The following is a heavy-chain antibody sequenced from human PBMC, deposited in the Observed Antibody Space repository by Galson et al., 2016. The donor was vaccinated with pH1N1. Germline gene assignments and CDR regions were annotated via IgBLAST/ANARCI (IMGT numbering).Heavy chain of an antibody. Sequence: SVKVSCKASGYTFTRYYLHWVRQAPGQGLEWMGVLDPTGGGTTYAQKFHSRLIMTRDTSTGTFSMELSSLKSEDTAVYYCTRDLGRLRDYWGQGTLVTVSS. CDR1: GYTFTRYY. D-gene: IGHD1-26*01. J-gene: IGHJ4*02. V-gene: IGHV1-46*01. CDR3: TRDLGRLRDY. CDR2: LDPTGGGT.